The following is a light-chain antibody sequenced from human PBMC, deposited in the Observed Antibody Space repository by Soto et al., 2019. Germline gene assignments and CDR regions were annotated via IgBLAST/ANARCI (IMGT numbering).Light chain of an antibody. Sequence: DIEMTQSPSTLSASVGDRVTISCRASQSISSWLAWYQQKPGKAPKSLIYKASSLESGVPSRFSGGGSGTEFTLTFSSLQSDDFATYYCQQYNSYPLTFGQGTRLEIK. V-gene: IGKV1-5*03. CDR3: QQYNSYPLT. CDR2: KAS. J-gene: IGKJ5*01. CDR1: QSISSW.